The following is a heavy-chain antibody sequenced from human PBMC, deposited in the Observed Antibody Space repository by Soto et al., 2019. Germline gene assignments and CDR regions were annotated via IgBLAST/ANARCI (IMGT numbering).Heavy chain of an antibody. CDR3: ARAEGPRGTGLIPRYHGGGYGMDV. D-gene: IGHD2-2*01. V-gene: IGHV1-18*01. Sequence: ASVKVSCKASGYTFTSYGISWVRQAPGQGLEWMGWISAYNGNTNYAQKLQGRVTMTTDTSTSTAYMELRSLRSDDTAVYYCARAEGPRGTGLIPRYHGGGYGMDVWGQGTTVTVSS. J-gene: IGHJ6*02. CDR1: GYTFTSYG. CDR2: ISAYNGNT.